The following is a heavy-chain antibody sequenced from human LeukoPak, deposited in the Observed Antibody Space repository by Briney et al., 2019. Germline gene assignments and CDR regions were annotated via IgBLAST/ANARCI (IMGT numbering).Heavy chain of an antibody. CDR1: GGSFSGYY. Sequence: SETLSLTCAVYGGSFSGYYWNWIRQPPGKGLEWIGEINHSGSTNYNPSLKSRVTISVDTSKNQFSLKLSSVTAADTAVYYCARGFGRWLQSSWGQGTLVTVSS. CDR2: INHSGST. CDR3: ARGFGRWLQSS. V-gene: IGHV4-34*01. J-gene: IGHJ5*02. D-gene: IGHD5-24*01.